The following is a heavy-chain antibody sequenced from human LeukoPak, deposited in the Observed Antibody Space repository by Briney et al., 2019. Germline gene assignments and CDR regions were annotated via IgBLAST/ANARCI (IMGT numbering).Heavy chain of an antibody. J-gene: IGHJ6*02. CDR1: GGSFSGYY. CDR2: ITNTGST. Sequence: PSETLSLTCAVYGGSFSGYYWSWIRQPPGEGLEWIGTITNTGSTYSNPSLKSRVTISIDASKTQISLRLTSVTAADTAVFYCARKTPGTSVDVWGQGTPVTVSS. CDR3: ARKTPGTSVDV. V-gene: IGHV4-34*01. D-gene: IGHD3-10*01.